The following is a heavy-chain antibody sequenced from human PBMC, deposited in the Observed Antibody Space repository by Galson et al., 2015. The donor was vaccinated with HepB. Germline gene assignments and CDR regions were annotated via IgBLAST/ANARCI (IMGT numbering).Heavy chain of an antibody. V-gene: IGHV3-23*01. CDR2: FSGSGGNT. J-gene: IGHJ3*02. CDR3: AKTSVRQEIMGAFDI. Sequence: SLRLSCAASGFTFSSYAMSWVRQAPGKGLEWVSAFSGSGGNTYYADSVWGRFTISRDNSKNTLYLQMNSLRAEDTAVYYCAKTSVRQEIMGAFDIWGQGTMVTVSS. CDR1: GFTFSSYA. D-gene: IGHD1-1*01.